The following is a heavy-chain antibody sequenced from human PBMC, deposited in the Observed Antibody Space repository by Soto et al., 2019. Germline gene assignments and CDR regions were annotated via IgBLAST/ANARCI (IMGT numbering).Heavy chain of an antibody. Sequence: GASVKVSCKASGYTFTSYYMHWVRQAPGQGLEWMGIINPSGGSTSYAQKFQGRVTMTRDTSTSTVYMELSSLRSEDTAVYYCARDTYYYDSSGYSGSFDIWGQGTMVTVSS. CDR3: ARDTYYYDSSGYSGSFDI. CDR2: INPSGGST. J-gene: IGHJ3*02. CDR1: GYTFTSYY. D-gene: IGHD3-22*01. V-gene: IGHV1-46*01.